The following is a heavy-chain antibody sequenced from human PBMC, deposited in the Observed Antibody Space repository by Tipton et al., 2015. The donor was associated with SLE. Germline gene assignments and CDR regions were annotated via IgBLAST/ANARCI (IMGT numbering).Heavy chain of an antibody. J-gene: IGHJ4*02. CDR3: ARRRFQSAPDY. Sequence: TLSLTCTVSGGSISTSNNYWDWIRQPPGKGLEWIGTIYYSGRTDYNPSLKSRVTMSVDTSMNQFSLRLRSVTAADTAVYYCARRRFQSAPDYWVQGTLVSVSS. CDR1: GGSISTSNNY. D-gene: IGHD2-21*01. CDR2: IYYSGRT. V-gene: IGHV4-39*07.